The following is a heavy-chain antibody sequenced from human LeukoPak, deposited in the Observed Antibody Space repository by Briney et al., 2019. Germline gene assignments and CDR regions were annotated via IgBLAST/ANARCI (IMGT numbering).Heavy chain of an antibody. J-gene: IGHJ5*02. Sequence: ASVKVSCKASGYNFISYGISWVRQAPGQGLEWMGWISAYNGNTNYAQKLQGRVTMTTDTSTSTAYMELRSLRSDDTAVYYCARPFYCSGGSCYPTRFDPWGQGTLVTVSS. D-gene: IGHD2-15*01. CDR1: GYNFISYG. CDR2: ISAYNGNT. CDR3: ARPFYCSGGSCYPTRFDP. V-gene: IGHV1-18*01.